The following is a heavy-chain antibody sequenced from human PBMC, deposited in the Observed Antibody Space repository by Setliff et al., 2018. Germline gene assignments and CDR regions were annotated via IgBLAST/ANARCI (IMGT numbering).Heavy chain of an antibody. CDR1: GYSFTSYW. J-gene: IGHJ4*02. V-gene: IGHV5-51*01. CDR3: ARHGHYYDSSIDY. Sequence: GASLKISCKGSGYSFTSYWIGWVRQMPGKGLEWMGIIYPGDSDTRYSPSFQGQVTISADKSISTAYLQWSSLKASDTAMYYCARHGHYYDSSIDYWGQGTLVTVSS. CDR2: IYPGDSDT. D-gene: IGHD3-22*01.